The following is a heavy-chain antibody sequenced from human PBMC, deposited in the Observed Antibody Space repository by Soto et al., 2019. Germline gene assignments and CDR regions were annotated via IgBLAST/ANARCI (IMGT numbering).Heavy chain of an antibody. CDR1: GYTLTNYA. CDR2: IDPGSGHA. Sequence: QVQFVQSGADLKKPGASVRVSCEPSGYTLTNYAIQWVRQAAGQRLEWMGWIDPGSGHATYSQKFQGRISISRDQSANTFYMDLSSLTSEDTAVYFCTRDLNGGNPFDYWGQGALVTVSS. D-gene: IGHD3-16*01. V-gene: IGHV1-3*01. J-gene: IGHJ4*02. CDR3: TRDLNGGNPFDY.